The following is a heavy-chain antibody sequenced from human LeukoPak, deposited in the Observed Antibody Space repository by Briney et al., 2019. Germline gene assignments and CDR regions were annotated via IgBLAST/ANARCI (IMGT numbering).Heavy chain of an antibody. CDR1: GFTFSSYG. V-gene: IGHV3-30*02. Sequence: GGSLRLSCAASGFTFSSYGMHWVRQAPGKGLNWVAFIRYDGNNKYYADSVKGRFTISRDNSKNMLYLEMNSLSAEDTAVYYCAKVRYCSGVNCYPDDNWGQGTLVTVSS. J-gene: IGHJ4*02. CDR2: IRYDGNNK. D-gene: IGHD2-15*01. CDR3: AKVRYCSGVNCYPDDN.